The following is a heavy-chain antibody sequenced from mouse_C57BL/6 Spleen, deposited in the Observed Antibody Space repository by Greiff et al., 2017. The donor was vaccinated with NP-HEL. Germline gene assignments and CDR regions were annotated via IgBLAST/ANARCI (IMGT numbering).Heavy chain of an antibody. CDR3: ARDGSLYYFDY. D-gene: IGHD2-2*01. CDR2: ISYDGSN. Sequence: EVQLQQSGPGLVKPSQSLSLTCSVTGYSITSGYYWNWIRQFPGNKLEWMGYISYDGSNNYNPSLKNRISITRDTSKNQFFLKLNSVTTEDTATYYCARDGSLYYFDYWGQGTTLTVSS. CDR1: GYSITSGYY. V-gene: IGHV3-6*01. J-gene: IGHJ2*01.